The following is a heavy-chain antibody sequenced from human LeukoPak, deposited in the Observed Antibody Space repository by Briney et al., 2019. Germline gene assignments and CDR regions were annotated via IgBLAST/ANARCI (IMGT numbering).Heavy chain of an antibody. V-gene: IGHV4-39*07. CDR2: THYSGKV. CDR1: GGSLRSSGHW. D-gene: IGHD2-15*01. J-gene: IGHJ3*02. CDR3: ARDCSGGSCYGALDI. Sequence: SETLSLTCTVSGGSLRSSGHWWVWIRQPPGKGLEWIGSTHYSGKVYYNPSLKSRITISVDTSENRFSLKLSAVTATDTAVYYCARDCSGGSCYGALDIWGQGTMVTVSS.